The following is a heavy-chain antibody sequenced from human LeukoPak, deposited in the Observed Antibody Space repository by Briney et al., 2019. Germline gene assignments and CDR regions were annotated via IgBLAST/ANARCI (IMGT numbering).Heavy chain of an antibody. CDR3: ARHSIVGATDFDY. CDR1: GFTFDDYA. J-gene: IGHJ4*02. D-gene: IGHD1-26*01. V-gene: IGHV3-9*01. Sequence: GGSLRLSCAAYGFTFDDYAMHWVRQAPGKGLEWVSGISWNSGSIGYADSVKGRFTISRDNSKNTLYLQMNSLRAEDTAVYYCARHSIVGATDFDYWGQGTLVTVSS. CDR2: ISWNSGSI.